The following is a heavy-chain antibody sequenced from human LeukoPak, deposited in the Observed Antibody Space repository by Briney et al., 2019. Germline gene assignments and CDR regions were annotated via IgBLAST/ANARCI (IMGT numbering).Heavy chain of an antibody. Sequence: PSETLSLTCAVSGDSITSSRWWNWVRQAPGKGLEWIGETHHGGSTNYNPSLKSRVTISVDKSKNQFSLKMNSATAADTAVYYCARSRSTTTYYGMDVWGQGTTVTVSS. J-gene: IGHJ6*02. D-gene: IGHD2-2*01. CDR1: GDSITSSRW. CDR3: ARSRSTTTYYGMDV. V-gene: IGHV4-4*02. CDR2: THHGGST.